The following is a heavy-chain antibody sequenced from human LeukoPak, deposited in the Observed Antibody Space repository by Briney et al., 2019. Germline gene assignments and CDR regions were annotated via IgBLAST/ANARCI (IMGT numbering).Heavy chain of an antibody. D-gene: IGHD3-22*01. CDR2: MNPNSGNT. CDR3: ARGHRNYYDSSGHPDY. V-gene: IGHV1-8*03. Sequence: ASVKVSCKASGYTFTSYDINWVRQATGQGLEWMGWMNPNSGNTGYAQKFQGRVTITRNTSISTAYMELSSLRSEDTAVYYCARGHRNYYDSSGHPDYWGQGTLVTVSS. J-gene: IGHJ4*02. CDR1: GYTFTSYD.